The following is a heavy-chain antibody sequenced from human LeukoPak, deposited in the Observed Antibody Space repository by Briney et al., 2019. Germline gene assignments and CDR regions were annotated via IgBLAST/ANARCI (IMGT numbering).Heavy chain of an antibody. J-gene: IGHJ6*04. CDR2: INHSGST. Sequence: PSDTLSLTCAVYGGSFSGYYRSWVRQPPGQGLEWIGEINHSGSTTYNPSLKSRFTISVDTSKNQFSLKLSSVTAADTAVYYCARGQWLVHYYYYGMDVWGKGATVTVSS. CDR3: ARGQWLVHYYYYGMDV. D-gene: IGHD6-19*01. CDR1: GGSFSGYY. V-gene: IGHV4-34*01.